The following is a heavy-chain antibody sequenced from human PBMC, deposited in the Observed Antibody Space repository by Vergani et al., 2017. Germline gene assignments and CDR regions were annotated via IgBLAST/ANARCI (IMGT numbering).Heavy chain of an antibody. Sequence: QVQLVESGGGVVQPGRSLRLSCAASGFTFSSYGMHWVRQAPGKGLEWVAVISYDGSNKYYADSVKGRFTSSRDNSKNTLYLQMNSLRAEDTAVYYCAKDFHYYDSSGLSDYWGQGTLVTVSS. CDR1: GFTFSSYG. CDR3: AKDFHYYDSSGLSDY. J-gene: IGHJ4*02. CDR2: ISYDGSNK. V-gene: IGHV3-30*18. D-gene: IGHD3-22*01.